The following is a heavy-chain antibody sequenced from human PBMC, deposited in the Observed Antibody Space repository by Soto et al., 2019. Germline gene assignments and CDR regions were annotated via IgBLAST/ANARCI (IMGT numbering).Heavy chain of an antibody. CDR2: INPNSGGT. CDR1: GYTFTVYY. CDR3: ARDRHDYGDYAAFDI. Sequence: ASVNVSCKASGYTFTVYYMHWVLQAPGQGLEWMGWINPNSGGTNYAQKFQGWVTMTRDTSISTAYMELSRLRSDDTAVYYCARDRHDYGDYAAFDIWGQGTMVTVSS. D-gene: IGHD4-17*01. J-gene: IGHJ3*02. V-gene: IGHV1-2*04.